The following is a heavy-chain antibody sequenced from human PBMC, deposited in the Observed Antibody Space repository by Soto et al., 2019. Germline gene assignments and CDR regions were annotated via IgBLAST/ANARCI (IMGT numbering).Heavy chain of an antibody. V-gene: IGHV1-8*01. J-gene: IGHJ4*02. CDR3: EVTAAGD. Sequence: QVQVVQSRAEVKKPGASFKVSCKPSGYTLTQYDINLVRQAPGQGLEWMGWVSPDHGNAGYAPQFQGRSTMNSDTATSTVYMALNNLSSDDTSVYFWEVTAAGDWGQGTMLTVSS. D-gene: IGHD2-21*02. CDR1: GYTLTQYD. CDR2: VSPDHGNA.